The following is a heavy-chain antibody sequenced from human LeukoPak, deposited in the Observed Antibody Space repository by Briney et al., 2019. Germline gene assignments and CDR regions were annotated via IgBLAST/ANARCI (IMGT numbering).Heavy chain of an antibody. CDR3: ARGEYYYDSSGYYSPFDY. J-gene: IGHJ4*02. CDR1: GGSISSYY. D-gene: IGHD3-22*01. CDR2: IYYSGST. V-gene: IGHV4-59*01. Sequence: SETLSLTCTVSGGSISSYYWSWIRQPPGKGLEWIGYIYYSGSTNYNPSLKSRVTISVDTSKNQFSLKLSSVTAADTAVYYCARGEYYYDSSGYYSPFDYWGQGTLVTVSS.